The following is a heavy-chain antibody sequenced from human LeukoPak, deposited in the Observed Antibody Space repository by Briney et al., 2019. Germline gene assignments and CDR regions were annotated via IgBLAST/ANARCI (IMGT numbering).Heavy chain of an antibody. CDR1: GGSISSSSYY. J-gene: IGHJ4*02. D-gene: IGHD3-9*01. CDR2: IYYSGST. V-gene: IGHV4-39*01. Sequence: PSETLSLTCTVSGGSISSSSYYWGWIRQPPGKGLEWIGSIYYSGSTYYNPSLNSRVTISVDTSKNQFSLKLSSVTAADTAVYYCARHAPVGDILTGYYDPIDYWGQGTLVTVSS. CDR3: ARHAPVGDILTGYYDPIDY.